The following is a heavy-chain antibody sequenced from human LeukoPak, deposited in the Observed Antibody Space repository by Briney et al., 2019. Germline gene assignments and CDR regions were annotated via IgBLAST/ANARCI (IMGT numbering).Heavy chain of an antibody. CDR3: ARDHSGLGSYPNP. D-gene: IGHD3-10*01. Sequence: GGSLRLSCEASGSTFSSYAMGWVRQAPGKGLEWVSVIYSDGNTYYANSVKGRFTISRDNSKNTLYLQMNSLRAEDSAVYYCARDHSGLGSYPNPWGQGTLVTVSS. CDR1: GSTFSSYA. V-gene: IGHV3-66*01. J-gene: IGHJ5*02. CDR2: IYSDGNT.